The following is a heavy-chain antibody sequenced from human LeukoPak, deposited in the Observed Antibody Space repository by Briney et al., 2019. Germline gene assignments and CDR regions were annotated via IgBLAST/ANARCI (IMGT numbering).Heavy chain of an antibody. CDR2: ITSNGGST. V-gene: IGHV3-64*01. D-gene: IGHD2-15*01. Sequence: GGSLRLSCAASGFTFSSYAMHWVRQAPGKGLEYVSAITSNGGSTYYANSVKGRFTISRDNSKNTLYLQMGSLRAEDMAVYYCARSYCSGGSCYYFDYWGQGTLVTVSS. CDR3: ARSYCSGGSCYYFDY. CDR1: GFTFSSYA. J-gene: IGHJ4*02.